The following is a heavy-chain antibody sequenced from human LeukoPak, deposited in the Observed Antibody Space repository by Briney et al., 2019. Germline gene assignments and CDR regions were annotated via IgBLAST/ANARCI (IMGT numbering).Heavy chain of an antibody. CDR2: ISYDGSNK. Sequence: GGSLRLSCAASGFTFGSYAMHWVRQAPGKGLEWVAVISYDGSNKYYADSVKGRFTISRDNSKNTLYLQMNSLRAEDTAVYYCAREPSTYYDILTGLSYFDYWGQGTLVTVSS. CDR3: AREPSTYYDILTGLSYFDY. CDR1: GFTFGSYA. D-gene: IGHD3-9*01. J-gene: IGHJ4*02. V-gene: IGHV3-30-3*01.